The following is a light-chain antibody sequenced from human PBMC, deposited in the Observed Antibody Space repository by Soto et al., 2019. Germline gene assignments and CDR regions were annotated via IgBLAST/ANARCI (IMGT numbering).Light chain of an antibody. CDR2: GAS. J-gene: IGKJ4*01. CDR3: QQDNEWPLT. CDR1: QSVSPN. V-gene: IGKV3-15*01. Sequence: ETVMTQSPATLSVSPGERATLSCGASQSVSPNLAWYQQKPGQVPRLLIYGASTRASDIPARFSGSGSGTEFTLTISSLQSEDFAVYYCQQDNEWPLTFGGGTKVEIE.